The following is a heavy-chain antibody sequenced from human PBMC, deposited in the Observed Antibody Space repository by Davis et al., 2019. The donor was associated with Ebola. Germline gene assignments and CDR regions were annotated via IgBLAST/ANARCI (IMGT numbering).Heavy chain of an antibody. CDR3: ARETYYYDSSGYSGYFDY. J-gene: IGHJ4*02. CDR2: ISSSSSYI. CDR1: GFTFSSYS. D-gene: IGHD3-22*01. V-gene: IGHV3-21*01. Sequence: GESLKISCAASGFTFSSYSMNWVRQAPGKGLEWVSSISSSSSYIYYADSVKGRFTISRDTAKNSLYLQMNSLRAEDTAVYYCARETYYYDSSGYSGYFDYWGQGTLVTVSS.